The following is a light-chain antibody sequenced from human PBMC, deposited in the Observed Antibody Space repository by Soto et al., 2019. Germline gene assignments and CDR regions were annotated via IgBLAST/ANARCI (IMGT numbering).Light chain of an antibody. Sequence: DIQMTQSPSTLSASVGDRVTITCRASQSISSWLAWYQQKPGKAPKLLIYKASTLKSGVPSRFSGCGSGTEFTLTISSLQPDDFATYYCQQYNSYWTFGQGTKVEIK. J-gene: IGKJ1*01. CDR2: KAS. CDR1: QSISSW. V-gene: IGKV1-5*03. CDR3: QQYNSYWT.